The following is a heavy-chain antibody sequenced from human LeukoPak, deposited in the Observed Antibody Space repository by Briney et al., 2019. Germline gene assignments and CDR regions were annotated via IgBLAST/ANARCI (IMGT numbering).Heavy chain of an antibody. D-gene: IGHD3-22*01. CDR1: GFTVSSNY. CDR3: AREGLEGYDSSGPLLR. CDR2: IYSGGST. J-gene: IGHJ4*02. Sequence: PGGSLRLSCAASGFTVSSNYMSWVRQAPGKGLEWVSVIYSGGSTYYADSVKGRFTISRHNSKNTLDLQMNSLRAEDTAVYYCAREGLEGYDSSGPLLRWGQGTLVTVSS. V-gene: IGHV3-53*04.